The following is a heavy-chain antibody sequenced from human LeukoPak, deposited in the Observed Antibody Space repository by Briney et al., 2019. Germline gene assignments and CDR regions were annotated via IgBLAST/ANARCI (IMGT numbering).Heavy chain of an antibody. CDR3: ARAYGDYPPDYFDY. D-gene: IGHD4-17*01. CDR2: IYHSGST. CDR1: GGSISSSNW. Sequence: PSETLSLTCAVSGGSISSSNWWSWVRQPPGKGLEWIGEIYHSGSTNYNPSLKSRVTISVDKSKNQFSLKLSSVTAADTAVYYCARAYGDYPPDYFDYWGQGTLVTVSS. J-gene: IGHJ4*02. V-gene: IGHV4-4*02.